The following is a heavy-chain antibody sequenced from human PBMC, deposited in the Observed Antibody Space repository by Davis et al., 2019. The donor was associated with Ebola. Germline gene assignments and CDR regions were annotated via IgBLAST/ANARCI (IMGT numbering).Heavy chain of an antibody. CDR3: AKGATRYFDSSGFFEH. CDR1: GFTFTSFG. Sequence: GESLKISCAASGFTFTSFGMHWVRQAPGKGLEWVALISYDGSDTFYSDSVKGRFTVSRDNSKDTLYLQMNGLTVADTGVYFCAKGATRYFDSSGFFEHWGQGTPVTVSS. J-gene: IGHJ5*02. V-gene: IGHV3-30*18. D-gene: IGHD3-22*01. CDR2: ISYDGSDT.